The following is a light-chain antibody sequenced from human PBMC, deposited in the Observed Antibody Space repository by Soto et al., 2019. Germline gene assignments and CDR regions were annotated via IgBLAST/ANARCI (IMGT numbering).Light chain of an antibody. CDR3: QQNNSYS. Sequence: MNQAPSTLPVSKRERVTITCRASQSISNWLAWYQQKPGTAPMLLIYHASTLESGVPSSFSGSGSGTEFTLTSSGLQHDDVAKYYCQQNNSYSFGQGTNVDVK. J-gene: IGKJ1*01. CDR1: QSISNW. CDR2: HAS. V-gene: IGKV1-5*01.